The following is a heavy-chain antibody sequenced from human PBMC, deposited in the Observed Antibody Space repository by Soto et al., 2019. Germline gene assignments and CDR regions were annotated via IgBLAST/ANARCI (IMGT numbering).Heavy chain of an antibody. Sequence: ASVKVSCKASGYTFTGYYMHWVRQAPGQGLEWMGWINPNSGGTNYAQKFQGWVTMTRDTSISTAYMELSRLRSDDTAVYYCAREVVPAAIYSGYYGMDVWGQGTTVTVSS. CDR2: INPNSGGT. V-gene: IGHV1-2*04. D-gene: IGHD2-2*01. CDR1: GYTFTGYY. J-gene: IGHJ6*02. CDR3: AREVVPAAIYSGYYGMDV.